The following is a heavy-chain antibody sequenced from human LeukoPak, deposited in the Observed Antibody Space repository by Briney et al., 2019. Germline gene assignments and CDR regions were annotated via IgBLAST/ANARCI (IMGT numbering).Heavy chain of an antibody. CDR1: GYNFTTYW. D-gene: IGHD1/OR15-1a*01. J-gene: IGHJ4*02. CDR3: ATSESQTKFDF. Sequence: GESLKISCKTSGYNFTTYWIGWVRQMPGKGLEWMGIIFPGDSDTLYSLSFQGQVTISADKSINTAYLQWSSLKASDTAMYYCATSESQTKFDFWGQGTLVTVSS. V-gene: IGHV5-51*01. CDR2: IFPGDSDT.